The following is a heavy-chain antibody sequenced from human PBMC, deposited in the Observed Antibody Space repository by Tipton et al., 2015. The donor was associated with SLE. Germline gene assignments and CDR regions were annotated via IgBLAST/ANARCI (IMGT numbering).Heavy chain of an antibody. J-gene: IGHJ5*02. CDR1: DGSLSNYY. V-gene: IGHV4-34*01. CDR3: ARTTEYFDP. Sequence: TLSLTCAVHDGSLSNYYWSWFRRPPGRGLEWIGEITRRGKTNYNPSLKTRVTMSVDTSKSQFSLKLTSVTAADTAVYYCARTTEYFDPWGQGTLVTVSS. CDR2: ITRRGKT. D-gene: IGHD1-1*01.